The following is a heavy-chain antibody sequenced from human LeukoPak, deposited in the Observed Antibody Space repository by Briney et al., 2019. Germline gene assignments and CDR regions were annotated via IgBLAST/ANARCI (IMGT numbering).Heavy chain of an antibody. CDR1: GGSFSDYY. V-gene: IGHV4-34*01. J-gene: IGHJ4*02. CDR2: INHSGST. CDR3: ARQTGSGLFILP. Sequence: SETLSLTCAVYGGSFSDYYWSWIRQPPGKGLEWIGEINHSGSTNYNPSLKSRVIISVDTSKNQFSLNLSSVTAADTAVYYCARQTGSGLFILPGGQGTLVTVSS. D-gene: IGHD3/OR15-3a*01.